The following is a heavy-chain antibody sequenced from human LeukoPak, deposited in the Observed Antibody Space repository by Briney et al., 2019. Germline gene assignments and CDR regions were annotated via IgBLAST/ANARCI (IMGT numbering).Heavy chain of an antibody. J-gene: IGHJ3*02. D-gene: IGHD3-9*01. CDR3: ARVFEDAFDI. Sequence: SETLSLTCTVSGGSINNYYWNWIRQPPGKGLEWIAYIYYSGSTNYNPSLKSRVTISVDTSNNQFSLKLSSVTAADTAVYYCARVFEDAFDIWGQGTMVTVSS. CDR2: IYYSGST. CDR1: GGSINNYY. V-gene: IGHV4-59*01.